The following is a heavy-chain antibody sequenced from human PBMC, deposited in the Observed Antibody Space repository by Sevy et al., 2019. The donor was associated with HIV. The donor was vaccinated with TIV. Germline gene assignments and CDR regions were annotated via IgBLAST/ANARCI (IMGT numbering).Heavy chain of an antibody. CDR2: IRYDGGYI. Sequence: GGSLRLSCAASGFTFSGYGMHWVRQAPGKGLEWVAFIRYDGGYIYDADSVKGRFTISRDNSKSTLYLQMNSLRAEDTAIYYCVREGVGGYSYSLDCWGQGTLVTVSS. D-gene: IGHD5-18*01. J-gene: IGHJ4*02. CDR1: GFTFSGYG. CDR3: VREGVGGYSYSLDC. V-gene: IGHV3-30*02.